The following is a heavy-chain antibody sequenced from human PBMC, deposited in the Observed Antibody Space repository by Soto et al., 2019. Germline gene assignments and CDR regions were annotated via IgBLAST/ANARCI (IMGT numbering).Heavy chain of an antibody. J-gene: IGHJ6*02. Sequence: QVKMVESGGGVVQPGRSLRLSCAASGFTFSSYGMHWVRQAPGKGLEWVAVISYDGSNKYYADSVKGRFTISRDNSKNTLYLQMNSLRAEYTAVYYCAKTYGSGSPFDYYYGMDVWGQGTTVTVSS. CDR1: GFTFSSYG. D-gene: IGHD3-10*01. CDR2: ISYDGSNK. V-gene: IGHV3-30*18. CDR3: AKTYGSGSPFDYYYGMDV.